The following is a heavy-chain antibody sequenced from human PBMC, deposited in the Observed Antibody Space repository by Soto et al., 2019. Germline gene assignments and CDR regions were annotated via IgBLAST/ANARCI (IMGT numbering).Heavy chain of an antibody. CDR1: GWTFSSYV. CDR3: ARGLVLGPYSYYGMDV. CDR2: IIPIFGTA. Sequence: SVKVSCKASGWTFSSYVISWVRQAGGQGLEWMGGIIPIFGTANYAQKFQGRVTITADKSTSTAYMELSSLRSEDTAVYYCARGLVLGPYSYYGMDVWGQGTTVTVSS. V-gene: IGHV1-69*06. D-gene: IGHD3-22*01. J-gene: IGHJ6*02.